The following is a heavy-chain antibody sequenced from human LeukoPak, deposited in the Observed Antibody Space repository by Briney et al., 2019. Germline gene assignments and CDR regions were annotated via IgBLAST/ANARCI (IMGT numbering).Heavy chain of an antibody. V-gene: IGHV1-69*13. CDR3: ARDVVVVPAAMPWSWFDP. CDR1: GGTFSSYA. Sequence: ASVKVSCKASGGTFSSYAISWVRQAPGQGLEWMGGIIPIFGTANYAQKFQGRVTITADESTSTAYMELSSLRSEDTAVYYCARDVVVVPAAMPWSWFDPWGQGTLVTVSS. J-gene: IGHJ5*02. CDR2: IIPIFGTA. D-gene: IGHD2-2*01.